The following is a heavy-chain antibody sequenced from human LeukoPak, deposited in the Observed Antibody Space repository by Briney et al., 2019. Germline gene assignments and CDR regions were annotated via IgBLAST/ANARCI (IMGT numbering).Heavy chain of an antibody. CDR2: IKSRPDGGTT. CDR3: ATGLVFDN. D-gene: IGHD6-19*01. V-gene: IGHV3-15*01. Sequence: GGSLRLSCAGPGFTFSNAWMNWVRQAPGKGLEWVGRIKSRPDGGTTDYAAPVKGRFTISRDDSKNTVYMQLNSLKIEDTAVYYCATGLVFDNWGQGTLVTVSS. CDR1: GFTFSNAW. J-gene: IGHJ4*02.